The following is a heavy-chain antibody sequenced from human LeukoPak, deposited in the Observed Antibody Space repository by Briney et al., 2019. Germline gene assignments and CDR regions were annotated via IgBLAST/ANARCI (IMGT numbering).Heavy chain of an antibody. CDR1: GYTFTSYY. CDR2: INPSGGST. D-gene: IGHD2-2*01. V-gene: IGHV1-46*01. J-gene: IGHJ3*02. CDR3: AREIGEYQLLEDSGGAFDI. Sequence: GASVKVSCKASGYTFTSYYMHWVRQAPGQGLEWMGIINPSGGSTSYAQKFQGRVTMTRDTSTSTVYMELSSLRSEDTAVYYCAREIGEYQLLEDSGGAFDIWGQGTMVTVSS.